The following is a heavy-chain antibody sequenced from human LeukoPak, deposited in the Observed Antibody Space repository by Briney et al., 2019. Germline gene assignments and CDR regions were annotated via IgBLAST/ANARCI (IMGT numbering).Heavy chain of an antibody. CDR2: IYYSGST. Sequence: SQTLSLTCTVSGGSISSDYYYWSWIRQPAEKGLEWIGYIYYSGSTNYNPSLNSRVNILIDTSKNQFSLKLGFVTAADTAVYYCARRRVDSSGYDAFDIWGQGTMVTVSS. J-gene: IGHJ3*02. D-gene: IGHD3-22*01. CDR3: ARRRVDSSGYDAFDI. CDR1: GGSISSDYYY. V-gene: IGHV4-61*10.